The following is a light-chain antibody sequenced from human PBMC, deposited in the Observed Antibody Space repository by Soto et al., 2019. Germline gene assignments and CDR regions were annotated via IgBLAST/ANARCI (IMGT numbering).Light chain of an antibody. J-gene: IGKJ4*01. CDR1: QSVLLTSNTKNY. V-gene: IGKV4-1*01. CDR2: WAS. CDR3: QQYYTTLT. Sequence: DIVMTQSPDSLAVSLGERATINCKSSQSVLLTSNTKNYLAWYQQKPGQPPKVLISWASTRESVVPDRFSGSGSGTEFTLTITSLQAEDVAVYDCQQYYTTLTFGGGTKVEIK.